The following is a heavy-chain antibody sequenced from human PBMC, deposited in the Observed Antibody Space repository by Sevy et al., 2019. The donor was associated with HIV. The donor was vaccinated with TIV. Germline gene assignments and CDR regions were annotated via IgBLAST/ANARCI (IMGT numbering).Heavy chain of an antibody. J-gene: IGHJ3*02. CDR1: GFTFSSYP. D-gene: IGHD6-19*01. CDR2: ISGLSNYI. Sequence: PGGSLRLSCAASGFTFSSYPMHWVRQAPGKGLEWVSSISGLSNYIYYADSVKGRFSISRDNTKNSVYLQMNSLRGEDTAVFYCARAVPATDAFDIWGQGTLVTVSS. V-gene: IGHV3-21*01. CDR3: ARAVPATDAFDI.